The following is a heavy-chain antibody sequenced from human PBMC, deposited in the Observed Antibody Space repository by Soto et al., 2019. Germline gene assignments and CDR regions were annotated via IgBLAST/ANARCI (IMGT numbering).Heavy chain of an antibody. CDR2: IYYSGST. D-gene: IGHD5-18*01. CDR3: ARHRYSYGYLDY. J-gene: IGHJ4*02. Sequence: SSETLSLTCTVSGGSISSSSYYWGWIRQPPGKGLEWIGSIYYSGSTYYNPSLKSRVTISVDTSKNQFSLKLSSVTAADTAVYYCARHRYSYGYLDYWGQGTLVTVSS. CDR1: GGSISSSSYY. V-gene: IGHV4-39*01.